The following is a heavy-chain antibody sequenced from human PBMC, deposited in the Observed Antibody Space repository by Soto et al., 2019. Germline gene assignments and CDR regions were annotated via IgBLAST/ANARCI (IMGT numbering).Heavy chain of an antibody. CDR3: ARGTVTTSCYDDYSMDV. Sequence: QVHLVQSGAEVKKPGSSVKVSCKASGGTFSSYAISLVRQAPGQGLEWMGGIIPILGTANNAQKFQGRVTINADESTTTAYMELSSLSSDDTALYDSARGTVTTSCYDDYSMDVRGQVTTVNVAS. CDR2: IIPILGTA. D-gene: IGHD4-17*01. CDR1: GGTFSSYA. J-gene: IGHJ6*02. V-gene: IGHV1-69*01.